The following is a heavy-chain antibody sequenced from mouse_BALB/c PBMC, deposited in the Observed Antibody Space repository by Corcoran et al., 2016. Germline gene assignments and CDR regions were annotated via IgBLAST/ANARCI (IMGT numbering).Heavy chain of an antibody. CDR2: IYPGSGST. Sequence: QVQLQQPGAELVKPGTSVKLSCKASGYNFTSYWINWVKLRPGQGLEWIGDIYPGSGSTNYNEKFKSKATLTVDTSSSTAYMQLSSLASEDSALYYCARGYYFDYWGQGTTLTVSS. CDR3: ARGYYFDY. V-gene: IGHV1-55*01. CDR1: GYNFTSYW. J-gene: IGHJ2*01.